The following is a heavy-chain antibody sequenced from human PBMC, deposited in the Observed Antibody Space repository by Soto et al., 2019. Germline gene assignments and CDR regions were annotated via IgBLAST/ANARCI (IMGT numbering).Heavy chain of an antibody. J-gene: IGHJ4*02. Sequence: ASVKVSCKASGYTFTAYYMHWVRQAPGQGLEWMGWINPNSGGTNYAQNFQGRVALTRDTSISTAYMEVSRLRSDDTAAYYCASGYSSSSTSILDFWGQGTPVTVSS. CDR1: GYTFTAYY. V-gene: IGHV1-2*02. CDR2: INPNSGGT. D-gene: IGHD6-6*01. CDR3: ASGYSSSSTSILDF.